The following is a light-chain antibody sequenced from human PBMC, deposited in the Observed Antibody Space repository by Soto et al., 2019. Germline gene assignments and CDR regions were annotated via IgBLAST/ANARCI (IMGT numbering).Light chain of an antibody. CDR1: QNIKNS. Sequence: DIQLTQSPSSLSAAIGDRVTISCRAGQNIKNSSNLYQQERGKTPKPLVDAASTLQGGVPSRFTGSGSGTDFTLTISSRLPEDFATYFCQQSYSHPWTFGQGTTV. V-gene: IGKV1-39*01. CDR3: QQSYSHPWT. CDR2: AAS. J-gene: IGKJ1*01.